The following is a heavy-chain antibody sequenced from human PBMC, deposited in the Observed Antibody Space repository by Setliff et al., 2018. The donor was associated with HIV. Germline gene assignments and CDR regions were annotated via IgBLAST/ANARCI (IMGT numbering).Heavy chain of an antibody. CDR3: AWGTQRPIDS. CDR1: GYTFPDYY. D-gene: IGHD3-16*01. Sequence: VASVKVSCKVSGYTFPDYYMQWVRQAPGKGLEWMGLIDPDRGDTVYAEKFQGRVTITADRSIDTAYMRLNSLTSEDTAMYFCAWGTQRPIDSWGQGTLVTVSS. V-gene: IGHV1-69-2*01. J-gene: IGHJ4*02. CDR2: IDPDRGDT.